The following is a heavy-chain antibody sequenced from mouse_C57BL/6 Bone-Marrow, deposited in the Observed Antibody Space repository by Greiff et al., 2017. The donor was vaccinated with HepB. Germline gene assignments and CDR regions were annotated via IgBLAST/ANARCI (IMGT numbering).Heavy chain of an antibody. J-gene: IGHJ1*03. V-gene: IGHV1-74*01. Sequence: QVQLQQPGAELVKPGASVKVSCKASGYTFTSYWMHWVKQRPGQGLEWIGRIHPSDSDTNYNQKFKGKATSTVDKSSSTAYMQLSSLTSEDSAVYYCAITGYYGSSYWYFDVWGTGTTVTVSS. CDR3: AITGYYGSSYWYFDV. CDR1: GYTFTSYW. CDR2: IHPSDSDT. D-gene: IGHD1-1*01.